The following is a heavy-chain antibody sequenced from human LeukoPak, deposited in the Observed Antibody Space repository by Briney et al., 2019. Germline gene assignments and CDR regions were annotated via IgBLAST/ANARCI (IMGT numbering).Heavy chain of an antibody. J-gene: IGHJ4*02. D-gene: IGHD3-3*01. CDR2: ISGSGGST. CDR3: AKVRFDFWSGYWDY. Sequence: PGGSLRLSCAASGFTFSSYAMSWVHQAPGKGLEWVSAISGSGGSTYYADSVKGRFTVSRDNSKNTLYLQMNSLRAEDTAVYYCAKVRFDFWSGYWDYWGQGTLVTVSS. V-gene: IGHV3-23*01. CDR1: GFTFSSYA.